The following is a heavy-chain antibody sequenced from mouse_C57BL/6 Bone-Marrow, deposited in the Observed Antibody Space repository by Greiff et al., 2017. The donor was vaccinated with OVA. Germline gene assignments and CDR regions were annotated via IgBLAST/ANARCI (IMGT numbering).Heavy chain of an antibody. CDR1: GYSITSGYY. V-gene: IGHV3-6*01. J-gene: IGHJ2*01. CDR2: ISYDGSN. Sequence: EVQLQESGPGLVKPSQSLSLTCSVTGYSITSGYYWNWIRQFPGNKLEWMGYISYDGSNNYNPSLKNRISITRDTSKNQFFLKLKSVTTEDTATYYCARTGYFDYWGQGTTLTVSS. D-gene: IGHD4-1*01. CDR3: ARTGYFDY.